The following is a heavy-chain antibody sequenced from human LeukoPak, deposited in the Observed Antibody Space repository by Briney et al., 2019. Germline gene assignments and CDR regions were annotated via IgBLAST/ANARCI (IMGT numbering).Heavy chain of an antibody. CDR3: ARQGSSGRSFDV. V-gene: IGHV1-18*01. J-gene: IGHJ3*01. D-gene: IGHD1-26*01. CDR2: ISAYNGNT. Sequence: ASVKVSCKGSGYTFTSYAISWVRQAPGQGLEWMGWISAYNGNTKYAQKFPGRVTLTTDTSTSTAHMELRSLRSDDTAVYYCARQGSSGRSFDVWGQGTMVTVSS. CDR1: GYTFTSYA.